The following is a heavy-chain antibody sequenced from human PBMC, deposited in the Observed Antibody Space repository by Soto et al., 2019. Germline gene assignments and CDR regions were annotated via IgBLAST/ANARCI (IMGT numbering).Heavy chain of an antibody. Sequence: QVQLQQWGAGLLKPSETLSLTCAVYGGSFSGYYWSWIRQPPGKGLEWIGEINHSGSTNYNPSLKSRVTISVDTSKNQFSLKLSSVTAADTAVYYCARVREWGRDGYNWRGVDYWGQGTLVTVSS. J-gene: IGHJ4*02. D-gene: IGHD5-12*01. V-gene: IGHV4-34*01. CDR2: INHSGST. CDR1: GGSFSGYY. CDR3: ARVREWGRDGYNWRGVDY.